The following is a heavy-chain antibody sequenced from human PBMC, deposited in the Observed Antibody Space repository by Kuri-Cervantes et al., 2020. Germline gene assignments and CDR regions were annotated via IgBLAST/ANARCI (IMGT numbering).Heavy chain of an antibody. CDR1: GFTFSNAW. D-gene: IGHD2-15*01. V-gene: IGHV3-74*01. CDR2: INSDGSST. J-gene: IGHJ4*02. Sequence: GESLKISCAASGFTFSNAWMSWVRQAPGKGLGWVSRINSDGSSTSYADSVKGRFTISRDNAKNTLYLQMNSLRAEDTAVYYCAHGGNFDYWGQGTLVTVSS. CDR3: AHGGNFDY.